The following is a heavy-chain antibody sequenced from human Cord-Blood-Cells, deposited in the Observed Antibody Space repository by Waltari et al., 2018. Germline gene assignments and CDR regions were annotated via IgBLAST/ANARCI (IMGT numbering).Heavy chain of an antibody. Sequence: QLQLQESGPGLVKPSETLSLTCTVSGGSISSSSYYWGWIRQPPGKGLEWIGSFYYSGSTYYNPSLKRRVTISVDTSKNQFSLKLSSVTAADTAVYYCARYSSSWYWFDPWGQGTLVTVSS. CDR2: FYYSGST. J-gene: IGHJ5*02. CDR1: GGSISSSSYY. V-gene: IGHV4-39*01. CDR3: ARYSSSWYWFDP. D-gene: IGHD6-13*01.